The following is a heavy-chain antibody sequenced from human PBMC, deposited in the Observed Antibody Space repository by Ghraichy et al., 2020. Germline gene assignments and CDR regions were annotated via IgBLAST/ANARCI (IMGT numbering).Heavy chain of an antibody. CDR2: ISFTSNTI. V-gene: IGHV3-48*02. CDR3: ARSDNFRALDL. CDR1: GFAFSSYG. D-gene: IGHD5-24*01. J-gene: IGHJ3*01. Sequence: GESLNISCVASGFAFSSYGFHWVRQAPGKGLEWISYISFTSNTIYYADSVEDRFTISRDNAKNSLYLQMNSLRHEDTAVYFCARSDNFRALDLWGQGTLVTVSS.